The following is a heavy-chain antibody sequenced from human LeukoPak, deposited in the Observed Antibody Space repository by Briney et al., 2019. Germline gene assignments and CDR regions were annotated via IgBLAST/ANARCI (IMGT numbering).Heavy chain of an antibody. J-gene: IGHJ4*02. CDR3: ACLEYSSSLDY. CDR2: IIPILGIA. CDR1: GGTFSSYA. V-gene: IGHV1-69*04. Sequence: SVKVSCKASGGTFSSYAISWVRQAPGQGLEWMGRIIPILGIANYAQKFQGRVTITADKSTSTAYMELSSLRSADMAVYYCACLEYSSSLDYWGQGTLVTVSS. D-gene: IGHD6-6*01.